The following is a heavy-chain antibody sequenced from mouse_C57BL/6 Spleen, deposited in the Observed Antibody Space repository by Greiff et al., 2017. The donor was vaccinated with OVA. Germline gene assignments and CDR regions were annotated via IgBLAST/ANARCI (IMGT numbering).Heavy chain of an antibody. J-gene: IGHJ3*01. V-gene: IGHV1-64*01. CDR1: GYTFTSYW. CDR2: IHPNSGST. Sequence: VQLQQPGAELVKPGASVKLSCKASGYTFTSYWMHWVKQRPGQGLEWIGMIHPNSGSTNYNEKFKSKATLTVDKSSSTAYMQLSSLTSEDSAVYYCAKDSSGYKTWFAYWGQGTLVTVSA. CDR3: AKDSSGYKTWFAY. D-gene: IGHD3-2*02.